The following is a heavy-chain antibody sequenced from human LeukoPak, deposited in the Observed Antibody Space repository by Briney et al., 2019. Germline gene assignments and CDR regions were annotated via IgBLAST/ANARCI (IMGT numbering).Heavy chain of an antibody. J-gene: IGHJ4*02. D-gene: IGHD3-10*01. V-gene: IGHV3-30*15. CDR2: ISKDGSNE. CDR3: AREAYYGSGRSRQPSPV. Sequence: SGGSLRLSCAASGFTFSSYAMYWVHQAPGKGLEWVALISKDGSNEDHADSVKGRFTISRDNSRTTLYLQMSSLRPEDTAVYYCAREAYYGSGRSRQPSPVWGQGTLVTVSS. CDR1: GFTFSSYA.